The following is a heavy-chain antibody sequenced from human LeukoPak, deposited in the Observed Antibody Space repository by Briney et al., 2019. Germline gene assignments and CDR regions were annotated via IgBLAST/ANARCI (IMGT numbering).Heavy chain of an antibody. Sequence: SETLSLTCTVSGGSISSYYWSWIRQPPGKGLEYIGYIYYSGSTNYNPSLKSRLTISVDTSKNQFSLILSSVTAADTAVYYCARGTLYRGWSYYLDFWGQGSQVTVSS. J-gene: IGHJ4*02. CDR2: IYYSGST. V-gene: IGHV4-59*01. CDR3: ARGTLYRGWSYYLDF. D-gene: IGHD6-19*01. CDR1: GGSISSYY.